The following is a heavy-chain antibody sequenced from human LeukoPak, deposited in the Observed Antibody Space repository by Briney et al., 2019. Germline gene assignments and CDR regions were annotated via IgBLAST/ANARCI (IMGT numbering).Heavy chain of an antibody. V-gene: IGHV4-39*07. CDR2: IYYSGST. J-gene: IGHJ4*02. D-gene: IGHD6-13*01. Sequence: SETLSLTCTVSGGSISSSSYYWGWIRQPPGKGLEWIGSIYYSGSTYYNPSLKSRVTISVDTSKNQFSLKLSSVTAADTAVYYCAREQQLDHPLDYWGQGTLVTVSS. CDR1: GGSISSSSYY. CDR3: AREQQLDHPLDY.